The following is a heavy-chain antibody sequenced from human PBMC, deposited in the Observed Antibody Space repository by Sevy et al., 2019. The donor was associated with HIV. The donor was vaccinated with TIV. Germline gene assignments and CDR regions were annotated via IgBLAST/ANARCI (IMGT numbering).Heavy chain of an antibody. CDR1: GFTFSSYA. CDR2: ISNSGGST. D-gene: IGHD1-26*01. Sequence: GGSLRLSCAASGFTFSSYAMTWVRQAPGKGLEWVSVISNSGGSTHYADSVKGRFTISRDNSKNTLYLQMNSLRGEDTAVHFCAKDRSGNYWETWDYWGQGTLVTVSS. V-gene: IGHV3-23*01. J-gene: IGHJ4*02. CDR3: AKDRSGNYWETWDY.